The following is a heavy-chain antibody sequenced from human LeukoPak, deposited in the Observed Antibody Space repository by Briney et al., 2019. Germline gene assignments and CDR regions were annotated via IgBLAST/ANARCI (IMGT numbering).Heavy chain of an antibody. CDR3: AREAPLSSSLGYYYYYMDV. Sequence: SETLSLTCTVSGGSISSYYWSWIRQPPGKGLEWIGYIYYSGSTYYDPSLKSRATISVDTSKNQFSLKLNSVTAADTAVYYCAREAPLSSSLGYYYYYMDVWGKGTTVTVSS. V-gene: IGHV4-59*12. J-gene: IGHJ6*03. D-gene: IGHD6-13*01. CDR1: GGSISSYY. CDR2: IYYSGST.